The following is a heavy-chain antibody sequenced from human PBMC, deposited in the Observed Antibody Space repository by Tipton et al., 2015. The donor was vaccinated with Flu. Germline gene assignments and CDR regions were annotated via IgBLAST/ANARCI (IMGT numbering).Heavy chain of an antibody. J-gene: IGHJ3*02. CDR2: IYPSGSA. Sequence: TLSLTCTVSGGSISRGSYYWSWIRQPAGKGLEWIGLIYPSGSANYNPSLKSRVTISVDTSRDQFSLSLTPVTAADTAVYYCVRDRWNGFDTWGQGTRVTVSS. V-gene: IGHV4-61*02. CDR3: VRDRWNGFDT. CDR1: GGSISRGSYY. D-gene: IGHD4-23*01.